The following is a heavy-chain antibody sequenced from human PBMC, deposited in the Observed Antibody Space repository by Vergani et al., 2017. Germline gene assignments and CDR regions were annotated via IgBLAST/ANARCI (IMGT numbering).Heavy chain of an antibody. CDR3: ARDITASVKSPPHPDWFDP. D-gene: IGHD4-17*01. CDR2: ISFDGTQT. Sequence: QVQLVESGGGVVQPGKSLRLSCATSGLPFSSHGMHWVRQAPGKGLEWVAVISFDGTQTYYADSVKGRFTISRDNVKNVLFLQMENLRAADTGVYFCARDITASVKSPPHPDWFDPWGQGSLVTVSS. J-gene: IGHJ5*02. CDR1: GLPFSSHG. V-gene: IGHV3-30*03.